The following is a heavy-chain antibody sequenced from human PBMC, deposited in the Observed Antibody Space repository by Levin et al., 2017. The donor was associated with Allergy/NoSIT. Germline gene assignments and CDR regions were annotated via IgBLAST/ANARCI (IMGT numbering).Heavy chain of an antibody. Sequence: ASVKVSCKASGYTFTGYYMHWVRQAPGQGLEWMGWINPNSGGTNYAQKFQGRVTMTRDTSISTAYMELSRLRSDDTAVYYCARPLTRRFGAIYVIDYWGQGTLVTVSS. CDR3: ARPLTRRFGAIYVIDY. D-gene: IGHD3-10*01. CDR1: GYTFTGYY. J-gene: IGHJ4*02. V-gene: IGHV1-2*02. CDR2: INPNSGGT.